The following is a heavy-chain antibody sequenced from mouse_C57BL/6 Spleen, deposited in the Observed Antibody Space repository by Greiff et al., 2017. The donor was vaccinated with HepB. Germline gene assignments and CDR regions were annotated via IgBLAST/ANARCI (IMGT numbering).Heavy chain of an antibody. CDR2: IDPETGGT. Sequence: QVQLQQSGAELVRPGASVTLSCKASGYTFTDYEMHWVKQTPVHGLEWIGAIDPETGGTAYNQKFKGKAILTADKSSSTAYMELRSLTSEDSAVYYCTRKTGDAMDYWGQGTSVTVSS. CDR3: TRKTGDAMDY. V-gene: IGHV1-15*01. J-gene: IGHJ4*01. CDR1: GYTFTDYE.